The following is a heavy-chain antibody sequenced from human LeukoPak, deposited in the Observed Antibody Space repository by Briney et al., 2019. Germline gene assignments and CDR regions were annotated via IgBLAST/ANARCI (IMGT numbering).Heavy chain of an antibody. CDR3: AREEAYGVREPLFDY. V-gene: IGHV4-31*03. D-gene: IGHD3-10*01. CDR1: GGSISSGGYY. J-gene: IGHJ4*02. CDR2: IYYSGST. Sequence: SETLSLTCTVSGGSISSGGYYWSWIRQHPGKGLEWIGYIYYSGSTYYNPSLKSRVTISVDTSKNQFSLKLSSVTAADTAVYYRAREEAYGVREPLFDYWGQGTLVTVSS.